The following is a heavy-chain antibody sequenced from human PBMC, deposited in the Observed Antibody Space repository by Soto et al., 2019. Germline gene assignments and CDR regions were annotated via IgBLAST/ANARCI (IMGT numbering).Heavy chain of an antibody. V-gene: IGHV3-33*01. J-gene: IGHJ4*02. D-gene: IGHD1-1*01. Sequence: QVQLVESGGGVVQPGRSLRLSCAASGFTFSSYGMHWVRQAPGKGLEWVAVIWYDGSNKYYADSVKGRFTISRDNSKNTLYLQMNNLRAEDTAVYYCARDSTELDAFDYWGQGTLVTVSS. CDR1: GFTFSSYG. CDR2: IWYDGSNK. CDR3: ARDSTELDAFDY.